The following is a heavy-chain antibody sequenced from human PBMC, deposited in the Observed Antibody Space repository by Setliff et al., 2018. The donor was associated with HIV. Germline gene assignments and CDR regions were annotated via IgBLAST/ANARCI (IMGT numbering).Heavy chain of an antibody. D-gene: IGHD3-22*01. CDR3: AREGQLSSGFRHDAFDI. V-gene: IGHV1-2*04. CDR2: INPNSGGT. CDR1: GYTFTGYY. J-gene: IGHJ3*02. Sequence: ASVKVSCKASGYTFTGYYMHWVRQAPGQGLEWMGWINPNSGGTNYAQKFQGWVTMTRDTSISTAYMELSRLRSDDTAVYYCAREGQLSSGFRHDAFDIWGQGTMVTVSS.